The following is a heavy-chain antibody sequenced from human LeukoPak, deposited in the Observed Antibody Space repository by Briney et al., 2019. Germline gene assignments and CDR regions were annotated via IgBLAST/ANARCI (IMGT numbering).Heavy chain of an antibody. J-gene: IGHJ4*02. CDR2: ISAYNGNT. D-gene: IGHD2-15*01. CDR1: GYTFTSYG. Sequence: ASVKVSCKASGYTFTSYGISWVRQAPGQGLEWMGWISAYNGNTNYAQKLQGRVTMTTDTSTSTAYMELRSLRSDDTAVYYCAREVISYCSGGSCYSSYFDYWGQGTLVTVSS. V-gene: IGHV1-18*01. CDR3: AREVISYCSGGSCYSSYFDY.